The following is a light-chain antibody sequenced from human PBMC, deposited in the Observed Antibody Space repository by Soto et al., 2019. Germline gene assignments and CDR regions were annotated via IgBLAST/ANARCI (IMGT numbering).Light chain of an antibody. CDR2: DAS. V-gene: IGKV3-15*01. J-gene: IGKJ4*01. Sequence: EIVMTQSPATLSASPGEGATLSCKAGQTVYNNLAWYQQRPGQPPRLLIYDASTRATGISVRFSGSGYGTEFTLTISSLQSEDFAVYFCQQCRNWPLTFGGGTKVEIK. CDR1: QTVYNN. CDR3: QQCRNWPLT.